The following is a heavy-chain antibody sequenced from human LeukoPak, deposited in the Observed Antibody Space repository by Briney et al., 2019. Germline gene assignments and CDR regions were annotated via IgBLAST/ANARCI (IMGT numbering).Heavy chain of an antibody. CDR3: ARGFSY. CDR1: GFTFSSHE. CDR2: ISSSSGI. V-gene: IGHV3-48*03. J-gene: IGHJ4*02. Sequence: GGSLRLSCIASGFTFSSHEMSWVRQAPGKGLEWVSYISSSSGIFYADSVKGRFTISRDNAKNSLYLQMNSLRAEDTAVYYCARGFSYWGQGTLVTVSS.